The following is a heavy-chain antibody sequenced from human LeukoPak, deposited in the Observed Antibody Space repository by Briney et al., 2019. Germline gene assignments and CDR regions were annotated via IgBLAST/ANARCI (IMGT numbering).Heavy chain of an antibody. J-gene: IGHJ4*02. D-gene: IGHD6-19*01. CDR2: IHPGDSDT. V-gene: IGHV5-51*01. CDR1: GYSFSTYW. CDR3: ARHASALAGTYYFNY. Sequence: GESLKVSCKDSGYSFSTYWIGWVRLMPGKGLEWMGTIHPGDSDTRYHPSFQGQVTISAVKSISTAYLQWSSLKASDTAMYYCARHASALAGTYYFNYGGQGTLVTVSA.